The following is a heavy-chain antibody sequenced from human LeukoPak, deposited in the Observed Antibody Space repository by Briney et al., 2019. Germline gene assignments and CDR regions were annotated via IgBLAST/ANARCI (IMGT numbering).Heavy chain of an antibody. CDR1: GFTFSSYA. D-gene: IGHD6-13*01. CDR3: AKGTSSWHEFDS. Sequence: PGGSLRLSCAASGFTFSSYAMSWVRQAPGKGLEWVSSISGSGGSTYHADSVKGRFTISRDNSKNYLYLQMNSLRAEDTALYYCAKGTSSWHEFDSWGQGTLVTVSS. V-gene: IGHV3-23*01. J-gene: IGHJ4*02. CDR2: ISGSGGST.